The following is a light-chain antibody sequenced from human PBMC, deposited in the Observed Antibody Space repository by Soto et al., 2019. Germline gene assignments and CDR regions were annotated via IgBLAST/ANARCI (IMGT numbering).Light chain of an antibody. J-gene: IGLJ3*02. V-gene: IGLV1-51*02. Sequence: QSVLTQPPSVSAAPGQQVTISCSGSSSTIGDNHVFWYQQLPGAAPKLLISETNKRPSGIPDRFSGSKSGTSGTLAITGLQTGDEADYYCGTWDSTLPSNWVFGGGTQLTVL. CDR1: SSTIGDNH. CDR3: GTWDSTLPSNWV. CDR2: ETN.